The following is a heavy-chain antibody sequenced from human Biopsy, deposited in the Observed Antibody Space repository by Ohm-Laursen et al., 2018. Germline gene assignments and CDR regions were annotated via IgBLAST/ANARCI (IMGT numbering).Heavy chain of an antibody. J-gene: IGHJ6*02. CDR1: GGSVNSYS. D-gene: IGHD5-18*01. V-gene: IGHV4-59*08. Sequence: SETLSLTCTVSGGSVNSYSWSWIRQPPGKGLEWIGYIYYSGSINYNPSLKSRVTISLDTSKNQFSLKLSSVTAADTAVYYCARGIAVVRSLDVWGQGTTVAVSS. CDR2: IYYSGSI. CDR3: ARGIAVVRSLDV.